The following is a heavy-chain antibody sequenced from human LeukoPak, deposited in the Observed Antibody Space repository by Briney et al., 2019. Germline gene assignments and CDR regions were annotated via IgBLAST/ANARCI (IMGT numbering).Heavy chain of an antibody. Sequence: GGSLRLSCEASGFTFSSYWMSWVRQAPGKGLEWVANIKQDGSEKYYVDSVKGRFTISRDNAKNSLYLQMNSLRAEDTAVYYCARVRGGYCLDYWGQGTLVTVSS. V-gene: IGHV3-7*01. D-gene: IGHD3-16*01. CDR3: ARVRGGYCLDY. J-gene: IGHJ4*02. CDR1: GFTFSSYW. CDR2: IKQDGSEK.